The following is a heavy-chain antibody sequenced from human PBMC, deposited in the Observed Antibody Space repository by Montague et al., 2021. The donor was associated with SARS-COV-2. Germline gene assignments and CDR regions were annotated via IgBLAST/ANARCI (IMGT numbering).Heavy chain of an antibody. V-gene: IGHV6-1*01. CDR2: TNYRSKWTS. Sequence: CAISGDSVCSNTAAWNWIRQSPSGGLEWLGRTNYRSKWTSDYATSVEGRISIDPDTSENQFFLHLRSVTPEDTGVYYCVRDTGSAQAGFDAWGQGTLVTVSS. CDR1: GDSVCSNTAA. CDR3: VRDTGSAQAGFDA. J-gene: IGHJ4*02. D-gene: IGHD4-17*01.